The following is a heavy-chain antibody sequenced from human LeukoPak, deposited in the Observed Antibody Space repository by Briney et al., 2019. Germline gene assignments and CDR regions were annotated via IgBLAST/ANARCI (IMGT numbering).Heavy chain of an antibody. Sequence: SETLSLTCTVSGGSISSSTYYWGWIRQPPGKGLEWIGNIYYRGSTYYNPSLKSRVTISVDTSKNQFSLKLNSVTAADTAVYYCARRPRIAAADYWGQGTLVTVSS. D-gene: IGHD6-13*01. J-gene: IGHJ4*02. CDR2: IYYRGST. CDR3: ARRPRIAAADY. CDR1: GGSISSSTYY. V-gene: IGHV4-39*01.